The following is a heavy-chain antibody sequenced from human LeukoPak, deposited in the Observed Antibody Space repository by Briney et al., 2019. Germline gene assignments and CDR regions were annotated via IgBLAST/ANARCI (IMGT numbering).Heavy chain of an antibody. CDR3: AKDLTYDYGDYTTTYYYYYGMDV. CDR1: GFTFSSHT. V-gene: IGHV3-23*01. D-gene: IGHD4-17*01. Sequence: GGSLRLSCAASGFTFSSHTMSWVRQAPGKGLEWVSGISGSGVNTYYANSVKGRFTISRDNSKNTLYLQMNSLRAEDTAVYYCAKDLTYDYGDYTTTYYYYYGMDVWGQGTTVTVSS. J-gene: IGHJ6*02. CDR2: ISGSGVNT.